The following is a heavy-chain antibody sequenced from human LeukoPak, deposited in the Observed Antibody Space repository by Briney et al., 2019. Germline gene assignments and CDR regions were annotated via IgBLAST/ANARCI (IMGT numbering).Heavy chain of an antibody. CDR1: GFTFSSYG. CDR2: ISYDGSYK. CDR3: ASEYTYYYDSSGYPTWGDY. V-gene: IGHV3-30*03. D-gene: IGHD3-22*01. J-gene: IGHJ4*02. Sequence: GGSLRLSCAASGFTFSSYGMHWVRQAPGKGLEWVAVISYDGSYKYYADSVKGRFTISRDNSKKTLYLQMNSLRAEDTAVYYCASEYTYYYDSSGYPTWGDYWGQGTLVTVSS.